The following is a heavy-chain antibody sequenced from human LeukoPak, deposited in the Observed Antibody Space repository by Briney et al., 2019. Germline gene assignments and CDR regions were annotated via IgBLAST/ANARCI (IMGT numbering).Heavy chain of an antibody. J-gene: IGHJ4*02. CDR3: AKRHYDFWSGYQNQMYYFDY. CDR2: ISGSVVST. Sequence: PGGSLRLSCAASGFAFSSYAMSWVRQAPGKGLEWVAAISGSVVSTYYADSVKGRFTISRDNSKNTLYLQMDSLRAEDTAVYYCAKRHYDFWSGYQNQMYYFDYWGQGTLVTVSS. D-gene: IGHD3-3*01. CDR1: GFAFSSYA. V-gene: IGHV3-23*01.